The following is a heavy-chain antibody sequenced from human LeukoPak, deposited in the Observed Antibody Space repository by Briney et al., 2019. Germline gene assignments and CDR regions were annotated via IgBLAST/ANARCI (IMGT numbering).Heavy chain of an antibody. D-gene: IGHD4-17*01. Sequence: GGSLRLSCAASGFTVSSNYMSWVRQAPGKGLEWVSVIYSGGSTYYADSVKGRFTISRDNAKNSLYLQMNSLRAEDTAVYYCARDRSYGDSNFDYWGQGTLVTVSS. V-gene: IGHV3-53*01. CDR3: ARDRSYGDSNFDY. CDR2: IYSGGST. J-gene: IGHJ4*02. CDR1: GFTVSSNY.